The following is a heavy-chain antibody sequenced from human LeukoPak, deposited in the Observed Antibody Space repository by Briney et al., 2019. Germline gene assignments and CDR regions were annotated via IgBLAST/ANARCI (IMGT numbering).Heavy chain of an antibody. CDR3: AKDRGSLVVVAATHFDY. D-gene: IGHD2-15*01. CDR2: ISWNSGSI. V-gene: IGHV3-9*01. Sequence: GGSLRLSCAASGFTFDDYAMHWVRQAPGKGLEWVSGISWNSGSIGYADSVKGRFTISRDNAKNSLYLQMNSLRAEDTAVYYCAKDRGSLVVVAATHFDYWGQGTLVTVSS. J-gene: IGHJ4*02. CDR1: GFTFDDYA.